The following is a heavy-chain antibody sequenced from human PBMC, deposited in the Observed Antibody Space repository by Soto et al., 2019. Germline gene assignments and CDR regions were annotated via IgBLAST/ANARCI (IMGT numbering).Heavy chain of an antibody. D-gene: IGHD3-10*01. V-gene: IGHV2-5*02. J-gene: IGHJ4*02. CDR2: IYWDDDK. CDR1: GFSLSTSGVG. Sequence: QITLKESGPTLVKPTQTLTLTCTFSGFSLSTSGVGVGWIRQPPGKALEWLALIYWDDDKRYSPSLKSRLTITKDTSKNQVVLTMTNMDPVDTATYYCAHHSITIVRGVPYFDYGGQGTLVTVSS. CDR3: AHHSITIVRGVPYFDY.